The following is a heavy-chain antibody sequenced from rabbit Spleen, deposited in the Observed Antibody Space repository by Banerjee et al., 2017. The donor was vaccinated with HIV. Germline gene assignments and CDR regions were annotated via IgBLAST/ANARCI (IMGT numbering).Heavy chain of an antibody. V-gene: IGHV1S45*01. Sequence: QEQLEESGGDLVKPEGSLTLTCTGSGFSFSSSYYMCWVHQAPGKGLEWIGCIGPRGGTWYASWVNGRFTFSKTSSTTVTLQVTSLTAADTATYFCARDLTGVIGWNFGWWGPGTLVTVS. CDR3: ARDLTGVIGWNFGW. CDR1: GFSFSSSYY. J-gene: IGHJ4*01. CDR2: IGPRGGT. D-gene: IGHD1-1*01.